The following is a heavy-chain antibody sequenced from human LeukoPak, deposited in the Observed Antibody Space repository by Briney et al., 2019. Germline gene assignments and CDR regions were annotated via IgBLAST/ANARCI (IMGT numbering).Heavy chain of an antibody. V-gene: IGHV5-51*01. J-gene: IGHJ3*02. CDR1: GYSFTSYW. Sequence: RLGESLKISCKGSGYSFTSYWIAWVRQMPGKGLEWMGIIYPGDSDTRYSPSFQGQVTISADKSITTAYLQWSSLKASDTAMYYCARRLRPSSGYYPDAFDIWGQGTMVTVSS. D-gene: IGHD3-22*01. CDR3: ARRLRPSSGYYPDAFDI. CDR2: IYPGDSDT.